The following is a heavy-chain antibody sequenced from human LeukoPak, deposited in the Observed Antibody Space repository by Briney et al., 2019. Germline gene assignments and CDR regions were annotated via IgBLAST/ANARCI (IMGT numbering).Heavy chain of an antibody. CDR3: ARDDGTYLDY. D-gene: IGHD1-26*01. J-gene: IGHJ4*02. Sequence: PGGSLRLSCAASAFTFNNYWMNWVRQAPGKGLEWVANIKQDGSEKYYVDSVKGRFTISRDNAKNSLYLQMNSLRAEDTAVYYCARDDGTYLDYWGQGTLVTVSS. CDR2: IKQDGSEK. CDR1: AFTFNNYW. V-gene: IGHV3-7*04.